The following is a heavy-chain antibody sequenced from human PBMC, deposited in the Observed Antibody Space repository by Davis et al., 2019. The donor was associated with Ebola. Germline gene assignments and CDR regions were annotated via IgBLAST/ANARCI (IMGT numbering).Heavy chain of an antibody. J-gene: IGHJ6*02. D-gene: IGHD2/OR15-2a*01. CDR3: AKGGARYFYHYYGMDV. Sequence: GGSLRLSCAASGFTFSSYSMNWVRQAPGKGLEWVSGISGSGATTYYADSVKGRFTISRDNSKNTLYLQMNSLRADDTALYYCAKGGARYFYHYYGMDVWGQGTTVTVS. CDR1: GFTFSSYS. V-gene: IGHV3-23*01. CDR2: ISGSGATT.